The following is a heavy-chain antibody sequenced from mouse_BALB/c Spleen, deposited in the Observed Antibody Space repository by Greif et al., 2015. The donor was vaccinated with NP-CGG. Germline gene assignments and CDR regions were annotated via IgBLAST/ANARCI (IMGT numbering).Heavy chain of an antibody. J-gene: IGHJ1*01. V-gene: IGHV14-3*02. Sequence: EVHLVESGAELVKPGASVKLSCTASGFNIKDTYMHWVKQRPEQGLEWIGRIDPANGNTKYDPKFQGKATITAGTSSNTAYLQLSSLTSEDTAVYYCARWDWYFDVWGAGTTVTVSS. CDR3: ARWDWYFDV. CDR2: IDPANGNT. CDR1: GFNIKDTY.